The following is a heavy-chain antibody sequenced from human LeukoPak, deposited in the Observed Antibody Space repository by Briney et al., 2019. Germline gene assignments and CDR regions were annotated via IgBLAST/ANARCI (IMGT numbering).Heavy chain of an antibody. D-gene: IGHD4-23*01. CDR2: ISPNSGGT. J-gene: IGHJ4*02. Sequence: ASVKVSCKASGYTFSDYYIYWVRQAPGQGLEWMGWISPNSGGTNYAQKFQGRVTMTRDTSISTAYMELSSLRSDDTAVYYCARDRGGNDYWGQGTLVTVSS. CDR1: GYTFSDYY. V-gene: IGHV1-2*02. CDR3: ARDRGGNDY.